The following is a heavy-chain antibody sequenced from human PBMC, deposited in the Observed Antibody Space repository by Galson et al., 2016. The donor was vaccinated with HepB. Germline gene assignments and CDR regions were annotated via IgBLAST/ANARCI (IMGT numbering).Heavy chain of an antibody. D-gene: IGHD1-14*01. V-gene: IGHV3-48*01. CDR1: GFSFSNYN. J-gene: IGHJ4*02. CDR3: ARGGRTEETSLVY. Sequence: SLRLSCAASGFSFSNYNMDWVRQAPGKGLEWVSYISGSSSTIYYADSVKGRFTISRDNAKNSLYLPMNSLRVEETAVYYCARGGRTEETSLVYWGQGTLVTVSS. CDR2: ISGSSSTI.